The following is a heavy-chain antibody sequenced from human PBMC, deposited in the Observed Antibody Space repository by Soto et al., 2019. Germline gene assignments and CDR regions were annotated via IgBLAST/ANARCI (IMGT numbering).Heavy chain of an antibody. CDR3: AKGTYGTFDY. CDR2: IGGRDGTT. V-gene: IGHV3-23*01. Sequence: RGSLRLSCAASGFTFGNYAMSWVRQAPGKGLEWVSGIGGRDGTTNDADSVKGRFTISRDNSKNTLYLQMNSLRAEDTAVYYCAKGTYGTFDYWGQGTLVTVSS. D-gene: IGHD4-17*01. CDR1: GFTFGNYA. J-gene: IGHJ4*02.